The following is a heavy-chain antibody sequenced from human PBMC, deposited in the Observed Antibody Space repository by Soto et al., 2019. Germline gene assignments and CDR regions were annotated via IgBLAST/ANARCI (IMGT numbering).Heavy chain of an antibody. Sequence: KTSETLSLTCTVSGGSISSSSYYWGWIRQPPGKGLEWIGSIYYSGSTYYNPSLKSRVTISVDTSKNQFSLKLSSVTAADTAVYYCARFEVNGPYSARFDPWGQGTLVTVSS. D-gene: IGHD3-16*01. CDR3: ARFEVNGPYSARFDP. CDR2: IYYSGST. CDR1: GGSISSSSYY. J-gene: IGHJ5*02. V-gene: IGHV4-39*01.